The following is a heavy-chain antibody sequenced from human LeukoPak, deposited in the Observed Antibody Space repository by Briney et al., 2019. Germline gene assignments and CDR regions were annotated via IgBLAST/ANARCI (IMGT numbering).Heavy chain of an antibody. Sequence: SETLSLTCTVSGGSISSSSYYWGWIRQPPGKGLEWIGSIYYSGSTYYNPSLKSRVTISVDTSKNQFSLKLSSVTAADTAVYYCARAGIMGSYYFDYWGQGTLVTVSS. D-gene: IGHD3-16*01. J-gene: IGHJ4*02. CDR2: IYYSGST. CDR1: GGSISSSSYY. V-gene: IGHV4-39*01. CDR3: ARAGIMGSYYFDY.